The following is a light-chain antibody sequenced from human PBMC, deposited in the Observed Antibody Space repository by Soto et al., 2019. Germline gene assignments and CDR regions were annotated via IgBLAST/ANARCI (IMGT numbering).Light chain of an antibody. J-gene: IGKJ3*01. CDR3: QQYYSYSFT. CDR1: QSISSW. V-gene: IGKV1-5*01. Sequence: DIQMTQSPSTLSASFVHRLTITCRDSQSISSWLAWYQQKPGKAPKLLIYDASSLESGVPSRFSDSGSGTDFTLTISCLQSEDFATYYCQQYYSYSFTFGPGTKVDIK. CDR2: DAS.